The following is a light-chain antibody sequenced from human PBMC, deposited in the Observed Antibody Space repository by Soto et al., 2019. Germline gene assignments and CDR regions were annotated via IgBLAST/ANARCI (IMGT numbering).Light chain of an antibody. CDR2: GAS. Sequence: EIVMTQSPATLSVSPGERATLSCRASQSVSSNLACYQQKHAHAPPLLIYGASTRATGIPARFSGSGSGTESTPTITSLQSEYFAYYYCQHDNNCRRTFGQGTKVEIK. V-gene: IGKV3-15*01. J-gene: IGKJ1*01. CDR1: QSVSSN. CDR3: QHDNNCRRT.